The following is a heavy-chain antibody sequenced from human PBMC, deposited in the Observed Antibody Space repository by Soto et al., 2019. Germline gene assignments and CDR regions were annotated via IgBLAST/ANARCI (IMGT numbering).Heavy chain of an antibody. CDR2: ISAYNGNT. D-gene: IGHD2-2*01. Sequence: QVQLVQSGAEVKKPGASVKVSCKASGYTFTSYGISWVRQAPGQGLEWMGWISAYNGNTNYAQKLQGRVTMTTDTSTSTAYMELRSLRSDDTAVYYCARDDWDIVLVPAATPRYYYYYGMDVWGQGTTVTVSS. CDR3: ARDDWDIVLVPAATPRYYYYYGMDV. J-gene: IGHJ6*02. CDR1: GYTFTSYG. V-gene: IGHV1-18*01.